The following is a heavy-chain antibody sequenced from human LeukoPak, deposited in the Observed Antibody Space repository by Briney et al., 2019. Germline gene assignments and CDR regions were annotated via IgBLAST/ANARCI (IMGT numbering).Heavy chain of an antibody. CDR3: ARDARGSGWYQEGYYFDY. CDR1: GYTFTGYY. CDR2: INPNSGGT. D-gene: IGHD6-19*01. V-gene: IGHV1-2*02. J-gene: IGHJ4*02. Sequence: ASVKVSCKASGYTFTGYYIHWVRQAPGQGLEWMGWINPNSGGTNYAQKFQGRVTMTRDTSISTAYMELSRLRSDDTAVYYCARDARGSGWYQEGYYFDYWGQGTLVTVSS.